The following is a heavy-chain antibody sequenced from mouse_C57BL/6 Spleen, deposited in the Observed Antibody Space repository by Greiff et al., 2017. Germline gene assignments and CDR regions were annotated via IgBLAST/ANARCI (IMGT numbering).Heavy chain of an antibody. CDR2: IYPGSGST. Sequence: QVQLQQSGAELVKPGASVKMSCKASGYTFTSYWITWVKQRPGQGLEWIGDIYPGSGSTNYNEKFKSKATLTVDTSSSTAYMQLSSLTSEDSAVYYCARKLGRDAMDYWGQGTSVTVSS. J-gene: IGHJ4*01. V-gene: IGHV1-55*01. CDR3: ARKLGRDAMDY. D-gene: IGHD4-1*01. CDR1: GYTFTSYW.